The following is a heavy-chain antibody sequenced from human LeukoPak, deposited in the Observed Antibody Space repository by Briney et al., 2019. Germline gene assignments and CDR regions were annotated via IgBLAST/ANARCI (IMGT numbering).Heavy chain of an antibody. Sequence: GGSLRLSCAASGVTLSSYWMHWVRQVPGEGLVWVSRITNDGSDTRYADSVKGRFTISRDNAKNTPYLQMNSLRAEDTAVYFCASSGSGHYYFDFWGQGTLVTVSS. D-gene: IGHD3-22*01. CDR3: ASSGSGHYYFDF. J-gene: IGHJ4*02. CDR2: ITNDGSDT. V-gene: IGHV3-74*01. CDR1: GVTLSSYW.